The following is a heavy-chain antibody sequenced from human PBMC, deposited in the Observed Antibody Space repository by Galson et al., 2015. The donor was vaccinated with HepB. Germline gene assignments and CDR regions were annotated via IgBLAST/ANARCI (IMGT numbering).Heavy chain of an antibody. CDR2: ISSSSSTI. Sequence: SLRLSCAASGFTFSSYSMNWVHQAPGKGLEWVSYISSSSSTIYYADSVKGRFTISRDNAKNSLYLQMNSLRAEDTAVYYCARGSTSAGGYYYYMDVWGKGTTVTVSS. V-gene: IGHV3-48*01. CDR1: GFTFSSYS. D-gene: IGHD2-2*01. CDR3: ARGSTSAGGYYYYMDV. J-gene: IGHJ6*03.